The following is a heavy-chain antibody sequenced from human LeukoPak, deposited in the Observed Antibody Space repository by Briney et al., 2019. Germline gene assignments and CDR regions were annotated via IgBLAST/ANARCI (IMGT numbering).Heavy chain of an antibody. CDR3: ARAVDSSGWPYPDY. CDR2: IYYSGST. CDR1: GGSISSGDYY. J-gene: IGHJ4*02. Sequence: PSQTLSLTCTVSGGSISSGDYYWSWIRQPPGKGLERIGYIYYSGSTYYNPSLKSRVTISVDTSKNQFSLKLSSVTAADTAVYYCARAVDSSGWPYPDYWGQGTLVTVSS. D-gene: IGHD6-19*01. V-gene: IGHV4-30-4*01.